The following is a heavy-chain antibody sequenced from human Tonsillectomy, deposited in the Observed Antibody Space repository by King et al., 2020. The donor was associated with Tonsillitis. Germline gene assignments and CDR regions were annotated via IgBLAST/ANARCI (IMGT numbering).Heavy chain of an antibody. D-gene: IGHD3-22*01. V-gene: IGHV3-33*01. CDR3: SRDRSRYDTLGGFDY. J-gene: IGHJ4*02. Sequence: HVQLVESGGGVVQPGRSLRLSCAASGFSVIIYGIHWVRQAPGKGLEWVAVTWYDGNRKSYADSVKGRFTISRDNSKNTLYLQMNSLRAEDTAVYYCSRDRSRYDTLGGFDYWGQGTLVTVSS. CDR1: GFSVIIYG. CDR2: TWYDGNRK.